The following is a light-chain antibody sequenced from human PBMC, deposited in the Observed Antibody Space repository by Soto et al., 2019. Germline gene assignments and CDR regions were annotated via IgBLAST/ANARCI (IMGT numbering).Light chain of an antibody. CDR1: QTISTY. Sequence: DIQMTQSPSPLSASVGDRVTITCRASQTISTYLNWYRQKPGKAPKLLIYGASSLQSGVPSRFSGSGSGTDFTLTISSLQPEDFGTYYCQQSFSTPRTFGQGTKVDIK. J-gene: IGKJ1*01. CDR2: GAS. V-gene: IGKV1-39*01. CDR3: QQSFSTPRT.